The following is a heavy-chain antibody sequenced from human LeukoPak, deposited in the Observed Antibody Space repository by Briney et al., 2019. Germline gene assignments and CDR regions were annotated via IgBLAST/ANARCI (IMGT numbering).Heavy chain of an antibody. V-gene: IGHV3-7*01. CDR1: GFTFSIYW. CDR3: VRGYYGSGDY. J-gene: IGHJ4*02. Sequence: GGSLRLSCAASGFTFSIYWMDWVRQAPGRGLEWVANINQDGSEKNYVDSVKRRITISRDNAKNSLYLQMNSLRAEDTAVYYCVRGYYGSGDYWGQGTLVTVSS. CDR2: INQDGSEK. D-gene: IGHD3-10*01.